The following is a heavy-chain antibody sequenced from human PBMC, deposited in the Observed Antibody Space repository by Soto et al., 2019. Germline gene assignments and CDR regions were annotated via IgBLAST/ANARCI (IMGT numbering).Heavy chain of an antibody. CDR2: IYYSGST. CDR3: ARGLPPYYYYGMDV. CDR1: GGSISSYY. Sequence: ETLSLTCPVSGGSISSYYWSWIRQPPGKGLEWIGYIYYSGSTNYNPSLKSRVTISVDTPKNQFSLKLSSVTAADTAVYYCARGLPPYYYYGMDVWGQGTTVTVSS. J-gene: IGHJ6*02. V-gene: IGHV4-59*01.